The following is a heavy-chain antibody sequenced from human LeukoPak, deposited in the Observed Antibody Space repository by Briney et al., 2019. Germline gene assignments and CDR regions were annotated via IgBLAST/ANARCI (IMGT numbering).Heavy chain of an antibody. CDR2: IYYSGST. Sequence: SETLSLTCTVSGGSISSSSYYWGWIRQPPGKGLEWIGSIYYSGSTYYNPSLKSRVTISVDTSKNQFSLKLSSVTAADTAVYYCARADEYQLPYFDYWGQGTLVTVSS. CDR3: ARADEYQLPYFDY. CDR1: GGSISSSSYY. V-gene: IGHV4-39*07. D-gene: IGHD2-2*01. J-gene: IGHJ4*02.